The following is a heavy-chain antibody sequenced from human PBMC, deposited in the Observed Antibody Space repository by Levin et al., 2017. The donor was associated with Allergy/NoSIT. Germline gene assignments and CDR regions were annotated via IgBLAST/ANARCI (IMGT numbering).Heavy chain of an antibody. CDR1: GYTFTSYY. CDR2: INPSGGST. J-gene: IGHJ6*02. D-gene: IGHD6-13*01. CDR3: ARDFRQQLVSYYYGMDV. Sequence: ASVKVSCKASGYTFTSYYMHWVRQAPGQGLEWMGIINPSGGSTSYAQKFQGRVTMTRDTSTSTVYMELSSLRSEDTAVYYCARDFRQQLVSYYYGMDVWGQGTTVTVSS. V-gene: IGHV1-46*01.